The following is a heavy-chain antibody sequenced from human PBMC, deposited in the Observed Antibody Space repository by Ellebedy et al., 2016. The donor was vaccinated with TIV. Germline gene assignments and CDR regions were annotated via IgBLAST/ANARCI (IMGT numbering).Heavy chain of an antibody. CDR1: GFTFSHYG. CDR2: ISGSSNTI. J-gene: IGHJ5*02. Sequence: GESLKISCAVSGFTFSHYGMNWVRQAPGKGLEWLSYISGSSNTIYYADSVKGRFTISRDNAENSLYLQMNSLKDDDTAVCYCARDRDPHYEFWSGTSQPFDPWGQGTLVTVSS. V-gene: IGHV3-48*02. D-gene: IGHD3-3*01. CDR3: ARDRDPHYEFWSGTSQPFDP.